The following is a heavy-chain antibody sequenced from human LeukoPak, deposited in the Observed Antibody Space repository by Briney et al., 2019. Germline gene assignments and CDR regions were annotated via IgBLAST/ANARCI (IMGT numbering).Heavy chain of an antibody. CDR1: GYTFTSYY. D-gene: IGHD3-10*01. Sequence: ASVKVSCKASGYTFTSYYMHWVRQAPGQGLEWMGIINPSGGSTSYAQKFQGRVTMTRDTSTSTVYMELSGLRSEDTAVYYCARDLYYYGSGSPPSVMDVWGQGTTVTVSS. V-gene: IGHV1-46*01. CDR2: INPSGGST. CDR3: ARDLYYYGSGSPPSVMDV. J-gene: IGHJ6*02.